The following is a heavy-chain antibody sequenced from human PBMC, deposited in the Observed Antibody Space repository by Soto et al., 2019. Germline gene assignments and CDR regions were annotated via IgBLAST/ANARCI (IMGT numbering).Heavy chain of an antibody. CDR2: IIPIFNTS. CDR1: GDTFSSYA. Sequence: QVQLVQSGAEVKKPGSSVKVSCKASGDTFSSYAISWVRQAPGQGLDWMGGIIPIFNTSNYAQKFQGRVTISADESTSTAYMELSSLRSADTAMYYCAREGAYGGNPLAVDYWGQGTRVTVSS. V-gene: IGHV1-69*01. D-gene: IGHD1-26*01. CDR3: AREGAYGGNPLAVDY. J-gene: IGHJ4*02.